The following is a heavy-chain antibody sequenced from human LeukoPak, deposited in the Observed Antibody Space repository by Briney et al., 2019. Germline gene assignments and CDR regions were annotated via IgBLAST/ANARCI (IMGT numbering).Heavy chain of an antibody. J-gene: IGHJ3*02. CDR1: GGSISSGSYY. CDR3: ARSMYDFWSGSTNAFDI. D-gene: IGHD3-3*01. Sequence: PSQTLSLTCTVSGGSISSGSYYWSWIRQPAGKGLEWIVRIYTSGSTNYNPSLKSRVTISVDTSKNQFSLKLSSVTAADAAVYYCARSMYDFWSGSTNAFDIWGQGTMVTVSS. CDR2: IYTSGST. V-gene: IGHV4-61*02.